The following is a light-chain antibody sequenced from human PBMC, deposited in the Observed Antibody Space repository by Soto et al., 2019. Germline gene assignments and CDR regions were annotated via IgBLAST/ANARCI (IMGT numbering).Light chain of an antibody. Sequence: EIVLTQSPGTLSLFAGERATLSCRATQSVSSNYLAWYQQKPGQAPRLLIYIASRRATGIPDRFSGSGSGTDFTLTISSLEPEDFAVYYCQQYGSSPWTFGQGTKVEIK. CDR3: QQYGSSPWT. J-gene: IGKJ1*01. V-gene: IGKV3-20*01. CDR1: QSVSSNY. CDR2: IAS.